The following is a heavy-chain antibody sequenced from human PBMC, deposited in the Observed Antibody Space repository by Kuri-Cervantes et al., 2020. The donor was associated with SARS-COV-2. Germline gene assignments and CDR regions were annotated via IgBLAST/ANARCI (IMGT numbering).Heavy chain of an antibody. CDR3: ARGGIAAAGWVDWFDP. D-gene: IGHD6-13*01. J-gene: IGHJ5*02. CDR1: GYTFTGYY. V-gene: IGHV1-2*02. Sequence: ASVKVSCKASGYTFTGYYMHWVRQAPGQGLEWMGWINPNSGGTNYAQKFQGRVTMTRDTSISTAYMELRSLRSDDTVVYYCARGGIAAAGWVDWFDPWGQGTLVTVSS. CDR2: INPNSGGT.